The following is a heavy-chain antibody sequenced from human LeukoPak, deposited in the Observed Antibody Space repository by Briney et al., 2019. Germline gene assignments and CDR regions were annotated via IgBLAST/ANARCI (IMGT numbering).Heavy chain of an antibody. CDR2: IYYSGST. V-gene: IGHV4-39*07. CDR3: ARSALREYSPPKY. Sequence: SETLSLTCTVSGGSISSSSYYWGWIRQPPGKGLEWIGSIYYSGSTYYNPSLKSRVTISVDTSKNQFSLKLSSVTAADTAVYYCARSALREYSPPKYWGQGTLVTVSS. CDR1: GGSISSSSYY. D-gene: IGHD5-18*01. J-gene: IGHJ4*02.